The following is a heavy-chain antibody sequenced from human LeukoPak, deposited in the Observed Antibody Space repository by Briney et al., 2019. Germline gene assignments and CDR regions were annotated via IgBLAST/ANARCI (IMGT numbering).Heavy chain of an antibody. Sequence: ASVKVSCKASGYTFTGYYMHWVRQAPGQGLGWMGWVNPNSGGTNYAQKFQGRVTMTRDTSISTAYMELSRLRSDDTAVYYCATASRYFDWLSPSDYWGQGTLVTVSS. V-gene: IGHV1-2*02. D-gene: IGHD3-9*01. CDR3: ATASRYFDWLSPSDY. CDR2: VNPNSGGT. CDR1: GYTFTGYY. J-gene: IGHJ4*02.